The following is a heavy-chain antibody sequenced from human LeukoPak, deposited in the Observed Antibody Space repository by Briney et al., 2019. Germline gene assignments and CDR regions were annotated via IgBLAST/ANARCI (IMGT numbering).Heavy chain of an antibody. CDR1: GFTFSSYG. D-gene: IGHD6-13*01. J-gene: IGHJ1*01. CDR3: AEEGAAAGIGYFQN. Sequence: PGGSLRLSCAASGFTFSSYGMHWVRQAPGKGLEWVAVIWYDGSNKYYADSVKGRFTISRDNSKNTLYLQMNSLRAEDTAVYYCAEEGAAAGIGYFQNWGQGTLVTVSS. V-gene: IGHV3-33*06. CDR2: IWYDGSNK.